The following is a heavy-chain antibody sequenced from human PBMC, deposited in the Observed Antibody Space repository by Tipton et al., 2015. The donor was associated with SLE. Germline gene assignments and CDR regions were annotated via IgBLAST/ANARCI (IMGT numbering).Heavy chain of an antibody. J-gene: IGHJ5*02. CDR1: GGSFSGNY. V-gene: IGHV4-34*01. Sequence: TLSLTCAVYGGSFSGNYWSGVRQPPGQGLEWIGEINDSGSTNYNPSLKSRVNISIDTSKNQFSLKVTSVTAADTAFYYCARDRDFTAGRGWFDIWGQGTLVTVSS. CDR3: ARDRDFTAGRGWFDI. CDR2: INDSGST. D-gene: IGHD1-26*01.